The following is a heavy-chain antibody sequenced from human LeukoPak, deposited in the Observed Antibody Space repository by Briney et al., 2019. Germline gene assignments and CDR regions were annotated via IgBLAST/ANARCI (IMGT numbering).Heavy chain of an antibody. CDR3: ARSSHYDILTGYSEEDAFDI. V-gene: IGHV3-53*01. J-gene: IGHJ3*02. Sequence: GGSLRLSCAASGFTVSSNYMSWVRQAPGKGLEWVSVIYSGGSTDYADSVRGRFTISRDNSKNTLYLQMNSLRVEDAAVYYCARSSHYDILTGYSEEDAFDIWGQGTMVTVSS. CDR1: GFTVSSNY. CDR2: IYSGGST. D-gene: IGHD3-9*01.